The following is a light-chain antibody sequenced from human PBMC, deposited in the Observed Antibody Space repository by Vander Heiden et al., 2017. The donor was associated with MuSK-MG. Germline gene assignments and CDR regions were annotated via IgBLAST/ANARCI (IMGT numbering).Light chain of an antibody. Sequence: DIQMTQSPSSLSASVGDRVTITCRASQSISSYLNWYQQKPGKAPKLLIYAASSLQSGVPSRFSGRASGTDFTLTISRLQPEDFATYYCQQSDTTPQTFGQGTKVEIK. J-gene: IGKJ1*01. CDR1: QSISSY. V-gene: IGKV1-39*01. CDR2: AAS. CDR3: QQSDTTPQT.